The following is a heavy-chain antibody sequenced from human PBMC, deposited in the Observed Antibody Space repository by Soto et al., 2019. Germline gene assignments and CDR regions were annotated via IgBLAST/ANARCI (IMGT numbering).Heavy chain of an antibody. CDR2: IHPVCGTP. D-gene: IGHD2-21*02. CDR3: ARGDAPKIVVTTYYAVAV. V-gene: IGHV1-69*12. Sequence: QAQLVQSGAEVKKPLPPVKVSCTASGGSLSNFGISWVRESPGQGLEWMGAIHPVCGTPTYAQKFQDRDTITADESTTTGDMEVRSLTSEITAVYDCARGDAPKIVVTTYYAVAVWGPGPTVTVSS. J-gene: IGHJ6*02. CDR1: GGSLSNFG.